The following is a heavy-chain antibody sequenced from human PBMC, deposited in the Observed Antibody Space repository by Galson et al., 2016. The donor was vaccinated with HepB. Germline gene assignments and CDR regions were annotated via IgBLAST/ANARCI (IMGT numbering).Heavy chain of an antibody. CDR3: ARAASSSPYTGIDP. CDR1: GASISSDKW. Sequence: ETLSLTCGVSGASISSDKWWTWVRQPPGKDLEWIGEIYHNGYTNYNTSLKTRVTISLDKSRNQFSLNMTSLTAADPAVYYCARAASSSPYTGIDPWGQGTVVTVSS. J-gene: IGHJ5*02. CDR2: IYHNGYT. D-gene: IGHD2-15*01. V-gene: IGHV4/OR15-8*02.